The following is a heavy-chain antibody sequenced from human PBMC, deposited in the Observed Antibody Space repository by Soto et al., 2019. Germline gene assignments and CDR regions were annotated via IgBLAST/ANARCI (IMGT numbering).Heavy chain of an antibody. CDR2: INPSGGST. Sequence: GASVKVSCKASGYTFTSYYMHWVRQAPGQELEWMGIINPSGGSTSYAQKFQGRVTMTRDTSTSTVYMELSSLRSEDTAVYYCARAAYWSGYDNYYYYGMDVWGQGTTVTVSS. CDR1: GYTFTSYY. J-gene: IGHJ6*02. CDR3: ARAAYWSGYDNYYYYGMDV. V-gene: IGHV1-46*01. D-gene: IGHD3-3*01.